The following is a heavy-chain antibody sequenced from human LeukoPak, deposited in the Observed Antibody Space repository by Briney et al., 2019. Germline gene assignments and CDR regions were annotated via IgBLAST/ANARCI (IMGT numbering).Heavy chain of an antibody. V-gene: IGHV4-59*01. Sequence: SETLSLTCTVSGGSISSYYWSWIRQPPGKGLEWIGYIYYSGSTNYNPSLKSRVTISVDTSKNQFSLKLSSVTAADTAVYYCARGTYYYDSSEYYFDYWGQGTLVTVSS. CDR2: IYYSGST. CDR1: GGSISSYY. CDR3: ARGTYYYDSSEYYFDY. J-gene: IGHJ4*02. D-gene: IGHD3-22*01.